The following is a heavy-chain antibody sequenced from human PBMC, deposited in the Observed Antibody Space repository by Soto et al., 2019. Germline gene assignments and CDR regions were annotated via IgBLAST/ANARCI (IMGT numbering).Heavy chain of an antibody. CDR3: ARKYSSSFDY. J-gene: IGHJ4*02. CDR2: IYYSGST. V-gene: IGHV4-59*08. Sequence: SETLSLTCTVSGGAISSYYWSWIRQPPGKGLEWIGYIYYSGSTNYNPSLKSRVTISVDTSKNQFSLKLSSVTAADTAVYSCARKYSSSFDYWGQGALVDVFS. CDR1: GGAISSYY. D-gene: IGHD6-13*01.